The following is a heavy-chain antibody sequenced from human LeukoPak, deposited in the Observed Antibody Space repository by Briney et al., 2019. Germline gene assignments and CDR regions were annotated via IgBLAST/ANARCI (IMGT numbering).Heavy chain of an antibody. CDR1: GFTFDDYA. Sequence: GGSLRLSCAASGFTFDDYAMHWVRQAPGKGLEWVSGISWNSGSIGYADSVKGRFTISRDNAKNSLYLQMNSLRAEDTALYYCARDHYYDSSGYYRPPKYYYYGMDVWGQGTTVTVSS. CDR3: ARDHYYDSSGYYRPPKYYYYGMDV. CDR2: ISWNSGSI. D-gene: IGHD3-22*01. V-gene: IGHV3-9*01. J-gene: IGHJ6*02.